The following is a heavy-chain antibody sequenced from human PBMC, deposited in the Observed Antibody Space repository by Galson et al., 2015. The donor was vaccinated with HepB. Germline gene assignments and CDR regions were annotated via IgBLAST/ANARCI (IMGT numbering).Heavy chain of an antibody. V-gene: IGHV3-53*01. D-gene: IGHD3-10*01. J-gene: IGHJ4*02. Sequence: SLRLSCAASGFTVSSNYMSWVRQAPGKGLEWVSVIYSGGSTYYADSVKGRVTISRDNSKNTLYLQMNNLRAEDTAVYYCARGLTVVRGASFFDYWGQGTLVTVSS. CDR2: IYSGGST. CDR1: GFTVSSNY. CDR3: ARGLTVVRGASFFDY.